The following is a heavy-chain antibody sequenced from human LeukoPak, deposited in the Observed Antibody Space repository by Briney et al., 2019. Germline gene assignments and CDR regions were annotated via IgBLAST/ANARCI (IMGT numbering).Heavy chain of an antibody. Sequence: GGSLRLSCAASGFTFSSYDMNWVRQAPGKGLEWVASISSTGSYIYYADSVKGRFSISRDNTKNSLYLQMNSLRAEDTAVYYCARFQGAHYWGQGTLVTVSS. CDR1: GFTFSSYD. J-gene: IGHJ4*02. D-gene: IGHD4/OR15-4a*01. CDR3: ARFQGAHY. V-gene: IGHV3-21*01. CDR2: ISSTGSYI.